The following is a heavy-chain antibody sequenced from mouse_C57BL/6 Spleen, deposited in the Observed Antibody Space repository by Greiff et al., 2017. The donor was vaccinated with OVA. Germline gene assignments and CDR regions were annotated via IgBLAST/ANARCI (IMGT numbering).Heavy chain of an antibody. CDR3: ARGDDGYPYYAMDY. D-gene: IGHD2-3*01. CDR2: INPNNGGT. V-gene: IGHV1-18*01. J-gene: IGHJ4*01. CDR1: GYTFTDYN. Sequence: VQLQQSGPELVKPGASVKIPCKASGYTFTDYNMDWVKQSHGKSLEWIGDINPNNGGTIYNQKFKGKATLTVDKSSSTAYMELRSLTSEDTAVYYCARGDDGYPYYAMDYWGQGTSVTVSS.